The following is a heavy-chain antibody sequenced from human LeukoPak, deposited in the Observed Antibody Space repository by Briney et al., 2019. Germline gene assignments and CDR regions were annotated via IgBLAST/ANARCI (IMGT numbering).Heavy chain of an antibody. CDR1: GYSFINYG. D-gene: IGHD1-26*01. Sequence: GASVKVSCKASGYSFINYGVSWVRQAPGQGLEWMGWISADNGITNYAQKLQGRVTMTTDTSTSTAYMELRSLRSDDTAVYYCGRDWSGSYSWARFYYYGMDVWGQGTTVTVSS. CDR2: ISADNGIT. V-gene: IGHV1-18*01. CDR3: GRDWSGSYSWARFYYYGMDV. J-gene: IGHJ6*02.